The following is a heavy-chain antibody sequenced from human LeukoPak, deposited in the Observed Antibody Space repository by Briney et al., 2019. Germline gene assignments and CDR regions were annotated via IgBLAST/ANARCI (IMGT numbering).Heavy chain of an antibody. CDR2: ISAYNGNT. Sequence: GASAKVSCKASGYTFTSYGISWVRQAPGQGLEWMGWISAYNGNTNYAQKLQGRVTMTTDTSTSTAYMELRSLRSDDTAVYYCARVLGGCSGGSCYFGSWFDPWGQGTLVTVSS. D-gene: IGHD2-15*01. J-gene: IGHJ5*02. CDR3: ARVLGGCSGGSCYFGSWFDP. CDR1: GYTFTSYG. V-gene: IGHV1-18*01.